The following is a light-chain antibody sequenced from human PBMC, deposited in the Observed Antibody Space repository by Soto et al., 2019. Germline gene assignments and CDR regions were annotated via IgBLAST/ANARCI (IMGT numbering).Light chain of an antibody. CDR3: TSFTTTNIWV. J-gene: IGLJ3*02. CDR2: EAT. V-gene: IGLV2-14*02. Sequence: QSALTQPASVSGSPGQSITISCTGTSSDVGGYNLVSWYQQHPGKAPTLMIYEATKRPSGVSNRFSGSKSGNTASLTISGLQADDEADYYCTSFTTTNIWVFGGGTQLTVL. CDR1: SSDVGGYNL.